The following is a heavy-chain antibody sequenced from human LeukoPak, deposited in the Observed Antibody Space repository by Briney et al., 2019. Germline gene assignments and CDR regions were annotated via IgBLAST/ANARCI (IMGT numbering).Heavy chain of an antibody. CDR2: MNPNSGNT. J-gene: IGHJ5*02. CDR3: ARKGSSWMGFDP. Sequence: ASVKVSCKASGYTFTSYDINWVRQATGQGLEWRGWMNPNSGNTGYAQKFQGRVTMTRNTSISTAYMELSSLRSEDTAVYYCARKGSSWMGFDPWGQGTLVTVSS. CDR1: GYTFTSYD. D-gene: IGHD6-13*01. V-gene: IGHV1-8*01.